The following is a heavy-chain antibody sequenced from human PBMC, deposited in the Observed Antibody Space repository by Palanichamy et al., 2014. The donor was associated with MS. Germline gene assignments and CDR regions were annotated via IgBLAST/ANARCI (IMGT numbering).Heavy chain of an antibody. V-gene: IGHV4-39*01. D-gene: IGHD5-24*01. Sequence: QLQLQESGPGLVKPSETLSLTCTVSGGSISSSSYYWGWIRQPPGKGLEWIGSIYYSGSTYYNPSLKSRVTISVDTSKNQXSLKLSSVTAADTAVYYCARHLGLGGVEMATISWFDPWGQGTLVTVSS. CDR2: IYYSGST. CDR1: GGSISSSSYY. CDR3: ARHLGLGGVEMATISWFDP. J-gene: IGHJ5*02.